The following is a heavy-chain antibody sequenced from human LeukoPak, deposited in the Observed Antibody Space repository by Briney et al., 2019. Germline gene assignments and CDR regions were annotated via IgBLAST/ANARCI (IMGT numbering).Heavy chain of an antibody. V-gene: IGHV3-21*01. CDR3: ARDDQYYYDSSGYSDY. CDR2: ISSSSSYI. D-gene: IGHD3-22*01. J-gene: IGHJ4*02. Sequence: PGGSLRLSCAASGFTFSSYSMNWVRQAPGKGLEWVSSISSSSSYIYYADSVKGRFTISRDNAKNSLYLQMNSLRAEDTAVYYCARDDQYYYDSSGYSDYWGQGTLVTVSS. CDR1: GFTFSSYS.